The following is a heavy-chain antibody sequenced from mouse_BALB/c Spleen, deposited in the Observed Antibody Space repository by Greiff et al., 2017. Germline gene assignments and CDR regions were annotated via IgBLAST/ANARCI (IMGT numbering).Heavy chain of an antibody. V-gene: IGHV14-3*02. CDR3: AREWDYDGYAMDY. CDR1: GFNIKDTY. Sequence: VHVKQSGAELVKPGASVKLSCTASGFNIKDTYMHWVKQRPEQGLEWIGRIDPANGNTKYDPKFQGKATITADTSSNTAYLQLSSLTSEDTAVYYCAREWDYDGYAMDYWGQGTSVTVSS. D-gene: IGHD2-4*01. J-gene: IGHJ4*01. CDR2: IDPANGNT.